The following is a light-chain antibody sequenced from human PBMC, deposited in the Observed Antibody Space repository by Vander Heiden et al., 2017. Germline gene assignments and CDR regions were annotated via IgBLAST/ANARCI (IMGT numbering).Light chain of an antibody. J-gene: IGKJ5*01. CDR1: QGISSY. Sequence: DIQLTQSPSFLSASVADRVTITCRASQGISSYLAWYQQKPGKAPKLLIYAASTLQSGVPSRFSGSGSGTEFTLTISSLQPEDFATHHCQQLKSYPITFGQGTRLEIK. CDR2: AAS. V-gene: IGKV1-9*01. CDR3: QQLKSYPIT.